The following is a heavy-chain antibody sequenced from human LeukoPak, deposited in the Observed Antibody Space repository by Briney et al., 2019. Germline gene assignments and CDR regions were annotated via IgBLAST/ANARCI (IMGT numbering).Heavy chain of an antibody. CDR1: GFTFINYG. V-gene: IGHV3-15*01. J-gene: IGHJ5*02. Sequence: GGSLRLSCAASGFTFINYGMHWVRQAPGKGLEWVGRIKRKTDGGTTDYAAPVKGRFAISRDDSKNTLFLQMNSLKTEDTAVYYCTTGAMIVSWGQGTLVTVSS. CDR3: TTGAMIVS. D-gene: IGHD3-22*01. CDR2: IKRKTDGGTT.